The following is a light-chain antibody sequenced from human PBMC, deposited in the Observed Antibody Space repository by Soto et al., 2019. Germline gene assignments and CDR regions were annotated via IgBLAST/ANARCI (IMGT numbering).Light chain of an antibody. CDR2: GAS. Sequence: EIVMTQSPATLSVSPGETATLSFRASQSVSNNLAWYQQKTGQAPRLLIYGASTRATGIPARFSGSGSVTEFTLTISSLQSEDFAVYYCQQYSDWWTFGQGTKVDI. CDR1: QSVSNN. V-gene: IGKV3-15*01. J-gene: IGKJ1*01. CDR3: QQYSDWWT.